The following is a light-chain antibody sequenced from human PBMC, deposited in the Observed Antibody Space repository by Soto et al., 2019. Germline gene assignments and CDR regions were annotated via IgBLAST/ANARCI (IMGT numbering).Light chain of an antibody. J-gene: IGKJ4*01. CDR1: QTINNY. Sequence: DIQMSQSPSSLSASVGDRFTMPCRASQTINNYLNWYQQKPGKAPKLLIYAASSLHNGVPSRFSGSGSGTEFTLTISSLQPEDFATYYCQEGYSTPLTFGGGTKVDIK. V-gene: IGKV1-39*01. CDR3: QEGYSTPLT. CDR2: AAS.